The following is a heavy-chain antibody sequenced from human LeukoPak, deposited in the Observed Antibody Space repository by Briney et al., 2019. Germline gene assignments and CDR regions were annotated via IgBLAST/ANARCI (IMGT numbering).Heavy chain of an antibody. CDR2: ISPNSGDT. CDR1: GYTFTGYY. Sequence: ASVKVSCKASGYTFTGYYINWVRQAPGQGLEWMGWISPNSGDTSYPQTFQSRVTMTRDTSISTAYMELSRLRFDDSAVYYCARGAAGDPYYFDYWGQGTPVTVSS. CDR3: ARGAAGDPYYFDY. V-gene: IGHV1-2*02. D-gene: IGHD7-27*01. J-gene: IGHJ4*02.